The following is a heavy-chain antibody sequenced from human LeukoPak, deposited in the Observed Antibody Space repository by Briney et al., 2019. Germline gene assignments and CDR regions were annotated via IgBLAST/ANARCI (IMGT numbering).Heavy chain of an antibody. CDR2: ISYDGSNK. J-gene: IGHJ5*02. D-gene: IGHD3-22*01. V-gene: IGHV3-30*18. CDR3: AKDDTSYLVYYYDSSGSPLDP. Sequence: PGGSLRLSCAASGFTFSSYGMHWVRQAPGKGLEWVAVISYDGSNKYYADSVKGRFTISRDNSKNTLYLQMNSLRAEDTAVYYCAKDDTSYLVYYYDSSGSPLDPWGQGTLVTVSS. CDR1: GFTFSSYG.